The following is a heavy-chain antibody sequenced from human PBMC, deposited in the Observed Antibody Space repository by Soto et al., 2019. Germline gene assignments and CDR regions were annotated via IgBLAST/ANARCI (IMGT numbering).Heavy chain of an antibody. CDR2: ISTLNGNT. D-gene: IGHD5-18*01. J-gene: IGHJ6*02. CDR1: GYDYVTYA. Sequence: QAQLVQSGAEVKKPGASVNVSCKASGYDYVTYAITWVRQRPGQGLEWMGWISTLNGNTNYAQNFQGRVTMTTDTSTRIVHLELRSLRSDDTAVYYCARRVQVWLPDYYGMDVCGQGTTVTVSS. CDR3: ARRVQVWLPDYYGMDV. V-gene: IGHV1-18*01.